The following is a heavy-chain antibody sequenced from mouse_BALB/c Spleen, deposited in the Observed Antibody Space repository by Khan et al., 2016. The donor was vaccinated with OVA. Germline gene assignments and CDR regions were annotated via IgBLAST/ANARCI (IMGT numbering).Heavy chain of an antibody. Sequence: VQLQQSGAELVRPGTSVKVSCKASGYAFTNYLIEWVKQRPGQGLEWIGVINPGSGGTNYNEKFKGKATLTEEKSSSTAYMQLSSLTSDVSAVYFLTRGGFGGFAYWGQGTLVTVSA. V-gene: IGHV1-54*01. CDR3: TRGGFGGFAY. J-gene: IGHJ3*01. CDR2: INPGSGGT. D-gene: IGHD3-1*01. CDR1: GYAFTNYL.